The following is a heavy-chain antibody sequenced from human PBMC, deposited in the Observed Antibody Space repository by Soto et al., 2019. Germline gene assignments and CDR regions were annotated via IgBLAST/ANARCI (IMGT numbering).Heavy chain of an antibody. Sequence: QVQLVQSGAEVKKPGSSVKVSCKASGGTFSNHAISWVRQAPGQGLEWMGGIVPMFGTSNYAQKFQGRVTNTADKSTNTAYMELSSLTSADTAVYYWARGDDVDYYYGVDVWGQVTTVIV. V-gene: IGHV1-69*06. CDR3: ARGDDVDYYYGVDV. CDR1: GGTFSNHA. D-gene: IGHD3-16*01. J-gene: IGHJ6*02. CDR2: IVPMFGTS.